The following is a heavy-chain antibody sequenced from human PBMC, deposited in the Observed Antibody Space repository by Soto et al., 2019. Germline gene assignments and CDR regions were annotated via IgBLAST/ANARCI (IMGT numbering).Heavy chain of an antibody. D-gene: IGHD5-12*01. V-gene: IGHV5-51*01. J-gene: IGHJ3*02. CDR1: GYSFTSYW. CDR3: ASQGGYSLKGGAFGI. Sequence: PGESLKISCKGSGYSFTSYWIGWVRQMPGKDLEWMGIIYPGDSDTRYSPSFQGQVTISADKSISTAYLQWSILKASDTAMYYCASQGGYSLKGGAFGIWGQGTMVTVSS. CDR2: IYPGDSDT.